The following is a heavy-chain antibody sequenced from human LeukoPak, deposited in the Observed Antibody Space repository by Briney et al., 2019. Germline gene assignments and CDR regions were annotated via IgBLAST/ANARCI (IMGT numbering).Heavy chain of an antibody. V-gene: IGHV4-61*02. CDR2: IYASGST. CDR3: ARPSTYYYDSSGHGAFDI. J-gene: IGHJ3*02. D-gene: IGHD3-22*01. Sequence: NPSETLSLTCTVSGGSISNLNYYWSWIRQPAGKGLEWIGRIYASGSTNYNPSLKSQVTISVDTSKNQFSLKLSFVTAADTAVYYCARPSTYYYDSSGHGAFDIWGQGTMVTVSS. CDR1: GGSISNLNYY.